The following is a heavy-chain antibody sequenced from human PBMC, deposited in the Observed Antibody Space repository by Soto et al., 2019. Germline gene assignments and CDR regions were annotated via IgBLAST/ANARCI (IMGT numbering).Heavy chain of an antibody. Sequence: QVPLVQSGAEVKKPGSSVKVSCKASGGTFSSYAISWVRQAPGQGLEWMGGIIPIFGTANYAQKFQGRVTITADESTSTAYMELSSLRSEDTAMSYCASDILYDSSGYYYYYGMDVWGRGTTVTVSS. CDR1: GGTFSSYA. CDR2: IIPIFGTA. J-gene: IGHJ6*02. V-gene: IGHV1-69*01. D-gene: IGHD3-22*01. CDR3: ASDILYDSSGYYYYYGMDV.